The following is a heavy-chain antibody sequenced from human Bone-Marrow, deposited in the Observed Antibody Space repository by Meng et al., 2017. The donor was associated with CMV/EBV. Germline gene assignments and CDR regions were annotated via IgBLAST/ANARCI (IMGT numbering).Heavy chain of an antibody. V-gene: IGHV3-30*03. CDR2: ILSDGSSK. CDR3: AILRTATDY. Sequence: LRLSCAVSGLTFSTYNIHWFRQAPGKGLEWVAVILSDGSSKYYEDSVKGRFTISRDNSKNTVYLQMNSLRAEDTAIYYCAILRTATDYWGQGTLVTVSS. J-gene: IGHJ4*02. CDR1: GLTFSTYN. D-gene: IGHD2-21*02.